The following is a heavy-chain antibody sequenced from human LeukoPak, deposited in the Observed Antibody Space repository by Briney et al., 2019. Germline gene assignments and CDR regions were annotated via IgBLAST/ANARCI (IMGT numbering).Heavy chain of an antibody. V-gene: IGHV4-4*07. J-gene: IGHJ3*02. CDR1: GGSISGYY. D-gene: IGHD3-9*01. CDR2: IYTSGRT. Sequence: SETLSLTCTVPGGSISGYYWSWIRQPAGKVLEWIGRIYTSGRTNYNPSLKSRVTMSVDTSKDQFSLKLSSVTAADTAVYYCARGRYFDWFPKRGAFDIWGQGTMVTVSS. CDR3: ARGRYFDWFPKRGAFDI.